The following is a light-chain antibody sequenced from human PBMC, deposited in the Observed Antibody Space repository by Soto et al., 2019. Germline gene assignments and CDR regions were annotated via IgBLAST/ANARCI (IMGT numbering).Light chain of an antibody. J-gene: IGKJ2*01. Sequence: EILLTQSPASLSVSPGESATLSCRASQSLNTDLAWYQQKPGQAPRVLIYGASKRATGIPDRFSGSGSGTDFSLTISRLEPEDFAVSYCHQYDNAPQTYGQEPNGDIK. CDR1: QSLNTD. V-gene: IGKV3D-15*01. CDR2: GAS. CDR3: HQYDNAPQT.